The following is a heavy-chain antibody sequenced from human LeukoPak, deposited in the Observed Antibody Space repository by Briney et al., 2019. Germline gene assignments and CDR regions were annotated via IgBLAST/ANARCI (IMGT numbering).Heavy chain of an antibody. CDR2: ITPNSGGT. CDR3: AREGYYDSSGYYYY. D-gene: IGHD3-22*01. Sequence: GASVKVSCKASGYTFTSYGISWVRQAPGQGLEWMGWITPNSGGTNYAQKFQGRVTMTRDTSTSTVYMELSSLRSEDTAVYYCAREGYYDSSGYYYYWGQGTLVTVSS. CDR1: GYTFTSYG. J-gene: IGHJ4*02. V-gene: IGHV1-18*01.